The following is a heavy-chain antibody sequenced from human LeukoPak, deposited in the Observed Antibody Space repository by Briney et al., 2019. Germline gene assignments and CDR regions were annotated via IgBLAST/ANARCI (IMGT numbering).Heavy chain of an antibody. D-gene: IGHD5-24*01. Sequence: ASVKVSCKASGYTFTGYYVHWVRQAPGQGLEWMGWMNPKSGGTNYAQKFEARVTMNRDTSISTAYMELSRLRFDDTAVYYCARGGYNIWEYYFGYWGQGTLVTVSS. CDR2: MNPKSGGT. J-gene: IGHJ4*02. CDR3: ARGGYNIWEYYFGY. CDR1: GYTFTGYY. V-gene: IGHV1-2*02.